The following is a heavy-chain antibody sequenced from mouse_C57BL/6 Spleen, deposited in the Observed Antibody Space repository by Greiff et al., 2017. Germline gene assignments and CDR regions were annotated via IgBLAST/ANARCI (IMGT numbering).Heavy chain of an antibody. CDR2: IDPSDSYT. CDR1: GYTFTSYW. J-gene: IGHJ4*01. V-gene: IGHV1-69*01. D-gene: IGHD2-4*01. Sequence: QVQLQQPGAELVMPGASVKLSCKASGYTFTSYWMHWVKQRPGQGLEWIGEIDPSDSYTNYNQKFKGKSTLTVDKSSSTAYMQLSSLTSADSAVYDCARKGIYYDYEDAMDYWGQGTSVTVSS. CDR3: ARKGIYYDYEDAMDY.